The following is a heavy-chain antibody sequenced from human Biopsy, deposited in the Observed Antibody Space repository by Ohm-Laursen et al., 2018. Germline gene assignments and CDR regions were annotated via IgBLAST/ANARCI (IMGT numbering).Heavy chain of an antibody. D-gene: IGHD3-22*01. V-gene: IGHV3-74*01. CDR1: GFTFSTYW. J-gene: IGHJ3*02. CDR2: INTDGTTT. Sequence: SLRLSCTASGFTFSTYWMHWVRQVPGKGLVWVSRINTDGTTTTHADSVRGRFTISRDNAKNTLYLQMTSLRAEDTAFYYCARDDTSGGVAFDIWGRGTKVTVSS. CDR3: ARDDTSGGVAFDI.